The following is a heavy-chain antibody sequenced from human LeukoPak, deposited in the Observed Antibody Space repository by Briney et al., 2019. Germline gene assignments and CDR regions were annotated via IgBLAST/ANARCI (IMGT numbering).Heavy chain of an antibody. J-gene: IGHJ5*02. D-gene: IGHD2-2*01. CDR3: AISYCSSTSCYFPRKRGFDP. CDR1: GGSFSGYY. CDR2: INHSGST. V-gene: IGHV4-34*01. Sequence: SETLSLTCAVYGGSFSGYYWSWIRQPPGKGLEWIGEINHSGSTNHNPSLKSRVTISVDTSKNQFSLKLSSVTAADTAVYYCAISYCSSTSCYFPRKRGFDPWGQGTLVTVSS.